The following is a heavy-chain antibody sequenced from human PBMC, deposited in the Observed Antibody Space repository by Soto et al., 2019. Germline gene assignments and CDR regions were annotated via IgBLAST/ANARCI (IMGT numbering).Heavy chain of an antibody. V-gene: IGHV4-31*03. CDR1: GSSISSGRSY. CDR2: MFYSGST. CDR3: ARDNGYGHFDS. D-gene: IGHD5-12*01. Sequence: TLSLTCTVSGSSISSGRSYWSWIRQHPGKGLEWIGYMFYSGSTYYHPSLKSRVNISADTSKNQFSLRLTSVTPADTAVYYCARDNGYGHFDSRGQGTLVTVS. J-gene: IGHJ4*02.